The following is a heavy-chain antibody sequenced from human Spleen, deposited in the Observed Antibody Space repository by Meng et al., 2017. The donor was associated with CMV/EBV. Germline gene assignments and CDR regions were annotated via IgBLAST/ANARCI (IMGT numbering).Heavy chain of an antibody. J-gene: IGHJ5*02. CDR2: ISYDGSNK. D-gene: IGHD6-13*01. V-gene: IGHV3-30*04. Sequence: ASGFTFSSYAMHWVRQAPGKGLEWVAVISYDGSNKYYADSVKGRFTISRDNSKNTLYLQMNSLRAEDTAVYYCARDAVEQQLVLSPWGQGTLVTVSS. CDR1: GFTFSSYA. CDR3: ARDAVEQQLVLSP.